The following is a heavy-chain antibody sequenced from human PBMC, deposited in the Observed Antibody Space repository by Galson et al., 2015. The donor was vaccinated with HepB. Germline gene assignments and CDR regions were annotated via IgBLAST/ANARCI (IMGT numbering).Heavy chain of an antibody. CDR3: ARDQDYYGSGVNRFDP. CDR2: IKQDGSEK. CDR1: GFTFSSYW. D-gene: IGHD3-10*01. V-gene: IGHV3-7*03. Sequence: SLRLSCAASGFTFSSYWMSWVRQAPGKGLEWVANIKQDGSEKYYVDSVKGRFTISRDNAKNSLYLQMNSLRAEDTAVYYCARDQDYYGSGVNRFDPWGQGTLVTVSS. J-gene: IGHJ5*02.